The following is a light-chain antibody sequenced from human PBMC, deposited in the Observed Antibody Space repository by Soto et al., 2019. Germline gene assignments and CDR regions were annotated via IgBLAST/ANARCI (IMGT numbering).Light chain of an antibody. CDR1: IPNIGTNF. J-gene: IGLJ2*01. CDR2: RNS. Sequence: QSVLTQPPSASGTPGQTVTISCSRSIPNIGTNFVYWYQQLTGTAPKLLIYRNSLRPSGVPDRFSGSKSGTSASLAISGLRSEDEANYYCAEWDDSLSVIFGGGTKLTVL. V-gene: IGLV1-47*01. CDR3: AEWDDSLSVI.